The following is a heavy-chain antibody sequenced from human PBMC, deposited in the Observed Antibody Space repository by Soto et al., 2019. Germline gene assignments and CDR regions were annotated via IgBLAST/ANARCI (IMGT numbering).Heavy chain of an antibody. J-gene: IGHJ6*02. D-gene: IGHD3-9*01. CDR1: GYTFTSYG. CDR3: ARDRYDILTGYYWYYGMDV. V-gene: IGHV1-18*04. Sequence: ASVKVSCKASGYTFTSYGISWVRQAPGQGXEWMGWISAYNGNTNYAQKLQGRVTMTTDTSTSTAYMELRSLRSDDTAVYYCARDRYDILTGYYWYYGMDVWGQGNTVTVSS. CDR2: ISAYNGNT.